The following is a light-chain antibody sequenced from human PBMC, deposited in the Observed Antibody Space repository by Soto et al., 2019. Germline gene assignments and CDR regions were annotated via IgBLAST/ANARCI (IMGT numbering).Light chain of an antibody. CDR3: QSFDSSLSGWV. J-gene: IGLJ3*02. CDR1: SSNIGAGYD. CDR2: SDN. V-gene: IGLV1-40*01. Sequence: QSVLTQPPAVSGAPGQRVTISCTGSSSNIGAGYDVHWYQQLPGTAPKLLIYSDNSRPSWVPDRFSGSKSGTSASLAITGLQAEDEADYYCQSFDSSLSGWVFGGGTKLTVL.